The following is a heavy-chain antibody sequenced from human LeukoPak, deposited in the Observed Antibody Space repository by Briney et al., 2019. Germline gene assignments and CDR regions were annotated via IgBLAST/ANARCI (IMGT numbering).Heavy chain of an antibody. J-gene: IGHJ5*02. Sequence: SETLSLTCTVSGYSISSGYYWGWIRQPPGKGLEWIGSIYHSGSTYYNPSLKSRVTISVDTSKNQFSLKLSSVTAADTAVYYCARGEIGNCSGGSCLNWFDPWGQGTLVTVSS. D-gene: IGHD2-15*01. CDR1: GYSISSGYY. CDR2: IYHSGST. CDR3: ARGEIGNCSGGSCLNWFDP. V-gene: IGHV4-38-2*02.